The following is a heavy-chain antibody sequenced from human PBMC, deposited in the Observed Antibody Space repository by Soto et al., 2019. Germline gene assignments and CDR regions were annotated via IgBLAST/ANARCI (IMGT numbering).Heavy chain of an antibody. CDR3: ARERLGYDILTGYPNWFDP. D-gene: IGHD3-9*01. Sequence: ASVKVSCKASGYTFTNYGISWVRQAPGQGLEWMGWISAYNGNTNYAQKLQGRVTMTTDTSTSTAYMELRSLRSDDTAVYYCARERLGYDILTGYPNWFDPWGQGTLVTVS. CDR2: ISAYNGNT. CDR1: GYTFTNYG. V-gene: IGHV1-18*01. J-gene: IGHJ5*02.